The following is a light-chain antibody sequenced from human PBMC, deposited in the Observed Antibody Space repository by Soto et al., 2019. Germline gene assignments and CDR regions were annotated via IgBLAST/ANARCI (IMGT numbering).Light chain of an antibody. CDR1: QSISSY. J-gene: IGKJ2*01. CDR3: QQSYSTLYT. V-gene: IGKV1-39*01. CDR2: AAS. Sequence: DIQMTQSPSSLSASVGDRVTITCRASQSISSYLNWYQQKPGKAPNLLIYAASSLQSGVPSRFSGSGSGTDFTLTIRRLQPEDFATYYCQQSYSTLYTFGQGTKLEIK.